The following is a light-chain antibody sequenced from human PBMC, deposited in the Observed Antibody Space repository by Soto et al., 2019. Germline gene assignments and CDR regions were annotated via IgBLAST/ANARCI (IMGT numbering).Light chain of an antibody. V-gene: IGLV1-44*01. Sequence: QSVLTQPPSASGTPGQRVTISCSGSSSNIGSNTVNWYQHLPGTAPKLLIYSNNQRPSGVPDRFSGSKSGTSASLAISGLQSEDEADYYCAACDDSRGVFGSGTKLTVL. CDR3: AACDDSRGV. J-gene: IGLJ1*01. CDR2: SNN. CDR1: SSNIGSNT.